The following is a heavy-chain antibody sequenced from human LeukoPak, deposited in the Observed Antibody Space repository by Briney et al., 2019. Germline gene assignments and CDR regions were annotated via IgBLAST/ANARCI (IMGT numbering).Heavy chain of an antibody. D-gene: IGHD3-10*01. CDR2: IKQDESEK. CDR1: EFTLSDYW. V-gene: IGHV3-7*01. J-gene: IGHJ4*02. CDR3: ARTRYPYQGSGTYYSDY. Sequence: GGSLRLSCAASEFTLSDYWMSWDRHAPGKGLEWVTNIKQDESEKYSVDSVKGRFTISRDNAKNSLFLQIAGLRAEDTAVYYCARTRYPYQGSGTYYSDYWGQGTLVTVSS.